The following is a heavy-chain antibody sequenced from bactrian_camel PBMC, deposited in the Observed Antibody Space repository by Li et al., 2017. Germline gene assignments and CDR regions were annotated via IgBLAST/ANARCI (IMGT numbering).Heavy chain of an antibody. D-gene: IGHD2*01. CDR3: ATGPFSAGFAR. V-gene: IGHV3S40*01. J-gene: IGHJ4*01. Sequence: DVQLVESGGALVQPGESLRLSCAVSGFTSSTYFVSWVRQSPEKGPEWVSATTSSGGTTYYADAVKGRFTISRDNAKNTVYLQMNSPKPEDTALYYCATGPFSAGFARWGQGTQVTVS. CDR1: GFTSSTYF. CDR2: TTSSGGTT.